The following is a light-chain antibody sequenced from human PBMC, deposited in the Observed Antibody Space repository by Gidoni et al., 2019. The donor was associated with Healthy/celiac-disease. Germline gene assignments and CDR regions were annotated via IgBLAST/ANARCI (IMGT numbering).Light chain of an antibody. J-gene: IGKJ5*01. CDR3: QQSYSTPPIT. CDR2: AAS. CDR1: QNISSY. Sequence: DIQMTQSPSSLSASVGDRVTITCRASQNISSYLNWYQQKPGKAPKLLIYAASSLQSGVPSRFSGSGSGTDFTLTISSLQPEDFATYYCQQSYSTPPITFGQXTRLEIK. V-gene: IGKV1-39*01.